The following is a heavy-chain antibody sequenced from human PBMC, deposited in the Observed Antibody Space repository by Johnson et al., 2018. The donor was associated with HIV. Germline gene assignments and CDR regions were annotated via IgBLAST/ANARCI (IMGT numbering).Heavy chain of an antibody. J-gene: IGHJ3*02. Sequence: EQLVESGGGLAQPGGSLRLSCAVSGFTVSTSYMTWVRQAPGKGLDWVSVIYSGGSTYYADSVKGRFIISRDNSKNTLYLQMNSLRAEDTAVFYCAKASPDSGSLIDIWGQGTMVTVSS. D-gene: IGHD6-6*01. CDR3: AKASPDSGSLIDI. CDR2: IYSGGST. CDR1: GFTVSTSY. V-gene: IGHV3-66*01.